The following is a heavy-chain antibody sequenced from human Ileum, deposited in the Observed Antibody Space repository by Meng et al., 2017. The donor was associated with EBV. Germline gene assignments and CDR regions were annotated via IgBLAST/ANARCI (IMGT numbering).Heavy chain of an antibody. CDR2: IDQSGYT. CDR1: GGSFNDYY. V-gene: IGHV4-34*01. J-gene: IGHJ5*02. D-gene: IGHD4-23*01. Sequence: QVRLQKWGTGLLKPSETLSLTCAVYGGSFNDYYWTWLRQPPGKGLEWIGEIDQSGYTKFNPSLSSRATISRDTSNNQFSLRLNSVTAADMALYYCARYGRCNGNSFYCFDPWGQGTLVTVFS. CDR3: ARYGRCNGNSFYCFDP.